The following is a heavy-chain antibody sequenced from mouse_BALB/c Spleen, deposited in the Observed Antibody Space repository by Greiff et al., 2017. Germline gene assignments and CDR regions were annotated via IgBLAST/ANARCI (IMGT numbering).Heavy chain of an antibody. J-gene: IGHJ3*01. CDR2: IYPSDSYT. Sequence: VQLQQPGAELVRPGASVKLSCKASGYTFTSYWINWVKQRPGQGLEWIGNIYPSDSYTNYNQKFKDKATLTVDKSSSTAYMQRSSPTSEDSAVYYCTRGPIYYDYDGGAWFAYWGQGTLVTVSA. V-gene: IGHV1-69*02. D-gene: IGHD2-4*01. CDR1: GYTFTSYW. CDR3: TRGPIYYDYDGGAWFAY.